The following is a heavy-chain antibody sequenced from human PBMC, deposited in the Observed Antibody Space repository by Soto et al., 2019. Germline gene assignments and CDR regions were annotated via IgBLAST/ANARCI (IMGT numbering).Heavy chain of an antibody. Sequence: SETLSLTCSVSGYSIRSGYYWGWVRQAPGKGLEWLGSVYHNGIMFHNPSFQSRVTISVDTSKNQFSLNLGSVTAADTAVYYCAALWFGELAFNYWGHGILVTVSS. CDR1: GYSIRSGYY. CDR3: AALWFGELAFNY. CDR2: VYHNGIM. J-gene: IGHJ4*01. D-gene: IGHD3-10*01. V-gene: IGHV4-38-2*02.